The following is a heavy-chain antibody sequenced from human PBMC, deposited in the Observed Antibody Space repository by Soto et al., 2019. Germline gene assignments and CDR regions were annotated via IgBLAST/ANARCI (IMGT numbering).Heavy chain of an antibody. CDR1: GYTLTNYY. V-gene: IGHV1-46*01. CDR2: INPSGGST. D-gene: IGHD3-3*01. Sequence: ASSVKVSCKASGYTLTNYYMHWVRQAPGQGLEWMGLINPSGGSTRYAQKFQGRVTITRDTSTNTVNMKLSGPRSEDTAVFYCAGIFDVWSGYDDGEIGERNFFGLWG. J-gene: IGHJ3*01. CDR3: AGIFDVWSGYDDGEIGERNFFGL.